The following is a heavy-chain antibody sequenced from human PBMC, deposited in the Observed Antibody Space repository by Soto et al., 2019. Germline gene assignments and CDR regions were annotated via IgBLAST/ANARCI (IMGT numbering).Heavy chain of an antibody. CDR1: GCTVSSYY. D-gene: IGHD6-19*01. CDR2: IYSGGST. V-gene: IGHV3-66*01. J-gene: IGHJ1*01. CDR3: ARDRIAVAGNPEYFQH. Sequence: PGGALRLSCAGSGCTVSSYYMSWVRQAPGKGLEWVSVIYSGGSTYYADSVKGRFTISRDNSKNTLYLQMNSLRAEDTAVYYCARDRIAVAGNPEYFQHWGQGTLVTVSS.